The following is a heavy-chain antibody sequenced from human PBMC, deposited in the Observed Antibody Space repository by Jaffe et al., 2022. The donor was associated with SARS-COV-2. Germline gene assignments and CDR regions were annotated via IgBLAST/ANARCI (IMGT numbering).Heavy chain of an antibody. CDR2: IYWDDDK. V-gene: IGHV2-5*02. Sequence: QITLKESGPTLVKPTQTLTLTCTFSGFSLSTSGVGVGWIRQPPGKALEWLALIYWDDDKLYSPSLRSRLTVTKDTSKNQVVLTMTNMDPVDTATYYCAHLRGPHLYFDWWGQGTLVTVSS. D-gene: IGHD5-12*01. J-gene: IGHJ4*02. CDR3: AHLRGPHLYFDW. CDR1: GFSLSTSGVG.